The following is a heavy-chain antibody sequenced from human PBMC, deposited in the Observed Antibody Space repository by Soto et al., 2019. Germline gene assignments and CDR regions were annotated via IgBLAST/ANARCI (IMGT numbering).Heavy chain of an antibody. J-gene: IGHJ6*02. CDR1: GGSISSYY. CDR3: ARYSGSMAQGHYYYFYGMDV. CDR2: IYYSGST. V-gene: IGHV4-59*01. D-gene: IGHD3-10*01. Sequence: SETLSLTCTVSGGSISSYYWSWIRQPPGKGLEWVGYIYYSGSTNYNPSLKSRVTISVDTSKNQFSLKLSSVTAADTAVYYCARYSGSMAQGHYYYFYGMDVWGQGTTVTVSS.